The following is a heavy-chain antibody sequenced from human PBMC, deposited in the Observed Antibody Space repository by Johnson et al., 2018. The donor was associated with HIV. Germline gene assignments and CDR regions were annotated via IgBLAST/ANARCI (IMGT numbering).Heavy chain of an antibody. CDR3: TSIPPPKLDGALDI. CDR1: GFIFRSSA. V-gene: IGHV3-23*04. D-gene: IGHD5-24*01. Sequence: VQLVESGGGLVQPGGSRRLSCAASGFIFRSSAMSWVRQAPGKGLEWVAAISGSGSSTYYADSVKGRFTISRANSKNTLYLQMNSLRVEDTAEYYCTSIPPPKLDGALDIWGQGTMVTVSS. CDR2: ISGSGSST. J-gene: IGHJ3*02.